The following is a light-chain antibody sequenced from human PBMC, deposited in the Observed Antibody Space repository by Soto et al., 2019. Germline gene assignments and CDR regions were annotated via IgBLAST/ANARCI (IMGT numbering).Light chain of an antibody. V-gene: IGKV3-11*01. J-gene: IGKJ4*01. CDR3: QQRGNWPLS. Sequence: EIVLTQSPATLSLSPGERATLSCRASQSVSSYLAWYQQKPGQAPRLLIYDASNRATGIPARFSGSGSGTDFTLTISSLEPEEVSVYYCQQRGNWPLSFGGGTKVEIK. CDR1: QSVSSY. CDR2: DAS.